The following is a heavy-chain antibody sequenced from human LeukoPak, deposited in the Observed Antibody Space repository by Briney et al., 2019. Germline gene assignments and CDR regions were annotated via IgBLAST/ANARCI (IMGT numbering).Heavy chain of an antibody. V-gene: IGHV3-9*01. J-gene: IGHJ4*02. CDR3: AKSYYYDSSGYFDY. CDR1: GFTFDDYA. Sequence: PGRSLRLSCAASGFTFDDYAMHWVRQAPGKGLEWVSGISWNSGSIGYADSVKGRFTFSRDNAKNSLYLQMNSLRAEDTALYYCAKSYYYDSSGYFDYWGQGTLVTVSS. D-gene: IGHD3-22*01. CDR2: ISWNSGSI.